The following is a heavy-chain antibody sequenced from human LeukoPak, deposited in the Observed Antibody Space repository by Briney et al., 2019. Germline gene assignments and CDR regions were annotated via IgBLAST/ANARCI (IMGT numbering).Heavy chain of an antibody. D-gene: IGHD5-18*01. CDR3: ARDLAGGYSYDPYFDY. CDR2: ISSSSSYI. J-gene: IGHJ4*02. V-gene: IGHV3-21*01. CDR1: GFTFSSYS. Sequence: GGSLRLSCAASGFTFSSYSMNWVRQAPGKGLEWVSSISSSSSYIYYADSVKGRFTISRDNAKNSLYLQMNSLRAEDTAVYYCARDLAGGYSYDPYFDYWGQGTLVTVSS.